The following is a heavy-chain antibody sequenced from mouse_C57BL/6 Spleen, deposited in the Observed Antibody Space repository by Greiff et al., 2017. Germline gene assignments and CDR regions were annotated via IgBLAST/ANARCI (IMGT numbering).Heavy chain of an antibody. V-gene: IGHV1-42*01. CDR3: ARTGDYDVFAD. D-gene: IGHD2-4*01. Sequence: EVKLMESGPELVKPGASVKISCKASGYSFTGYYMNWVKQSPEKSLEWIGEINPSTGGTTYNQKFKAKATLTVDKSSSTAYMQLKSLTSEDSAVYYCARTGDYDVFADWGQGTLVTVSA. J-gene: IGHJ3*01. CDR1: GYSFTGYY. CDR2: INPSTGGT.